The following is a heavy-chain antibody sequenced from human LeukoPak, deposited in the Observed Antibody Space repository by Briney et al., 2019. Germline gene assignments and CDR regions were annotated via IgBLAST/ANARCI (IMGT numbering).Heavy chain of an antibody. V-gene: IGHV3-23*01. CDR2: ISGSDGTT. CDR3: ARGSWSGFYNYMDV. D-gene: IGHD3-3*01. J-gene: IGHJ6*03. CDR1: GFTLSSYA. Sequence: GGSLRLSCAASGFTLSSYAMSWVRQAPGKGLEWVSVISGSDGTTHYADSVKGRLTISRDKSKNTMYLEMNSLRAEDTAVYYCARGSWSGFYNYMDVWGKGTTVTVSS.